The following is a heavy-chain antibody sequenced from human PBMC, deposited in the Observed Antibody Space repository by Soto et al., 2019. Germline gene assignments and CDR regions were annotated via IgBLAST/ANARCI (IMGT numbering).Heavy chain of an antibody. J-gene: IGHJ3*02. CDR1: GFTFSSYD. V-gene: IGHV3-13*01. Sequence: SLRLSCAASGFTFSSYDRHWVRQATGKGLEWVSAIGTAGDTYYPGSVKGRFTISRENAKNSLYLQMNSLRAGDTAVYYCARDGLHCSGGSCYRLDAFDIWGQGTMVTVSS. D-gene: IGHD2-15*01. CDR2: IGTAGDT. CDR3: ARDGLHCSGGSCYRLDAFDI.